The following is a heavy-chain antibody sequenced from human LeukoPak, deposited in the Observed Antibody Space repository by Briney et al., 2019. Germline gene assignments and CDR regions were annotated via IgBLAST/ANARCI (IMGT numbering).Heavy chain of an antibody. CDR3: ARVAWVPLSHFDY. CDR1: VGSISSTSYS. J-gene: IGHJ4*02. CDR2: TYYSGSP. V-gene: IGHV4-39*01. D-gene: IGHD3-10*01. Sequence: PSVTLSLTCTVSVGSISSTSYSWGWIRQPPGKGLEWVGSTYYSGSPYYNPSLKSRVTISVDTSNNQFSLQLTSVTAADTAVYYCARVAWVPLSHFDYWGQGILVTVSS.